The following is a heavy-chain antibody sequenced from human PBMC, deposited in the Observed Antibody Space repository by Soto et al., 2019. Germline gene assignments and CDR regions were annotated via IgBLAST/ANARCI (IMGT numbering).Heavy chain of an antibody. J-gene: IGHJ5*02. CDR2: ISSSSSYI. D-gene: IGHD3-3*01. CDR3: ARAVLRFLEWSTTAFGP. CDR1: GFTFSSYS. V-gene: IGHV3-21*01. Sequence: PGGSLRLSCAASGFTFSSYSMNWVRQAPGKGLEWVSSISSSSSYIYYADSVKGRFTISRDNAKNSLYLQMNSLRAEDTAVYYCARAVLRFLEWSTTAFGPWGQGTLVTVSS.